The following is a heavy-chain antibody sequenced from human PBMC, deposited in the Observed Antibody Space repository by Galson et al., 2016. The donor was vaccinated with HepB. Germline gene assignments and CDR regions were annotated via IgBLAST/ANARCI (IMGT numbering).Heavy chain of an antibody. J-gene: IGHJ6*02. CDR1: GFTFSSFS. D-gene: IGHD3-10*01. CDR2: ISSSSNYI. CDR3: ARGSGEYSWAPGGYYYGMDV. Sequence: SLRLSCAASGFTFSSFSINWVRQAPGRGLEWVSSISSSSNYIYYAASVKGRFTISRDNAKNSLCLQMSSLRAEDTAVYYCARGSGEYSWAPGGYYYGMDVWGQGTTVTVSS. V-gene: IGHV3-21*01.